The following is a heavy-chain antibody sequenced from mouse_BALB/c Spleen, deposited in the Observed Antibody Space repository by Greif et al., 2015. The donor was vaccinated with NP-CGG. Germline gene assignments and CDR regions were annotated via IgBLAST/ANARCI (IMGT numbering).Heavy chain of an antibody. CDR2: ISYSGST. CDR3: ASYYGNYYAMDY. CDR1: GYSITSDYA. Sequence: EVMLVESGPGLVKPSQSLSLTCTVTGYSITSDYAWNWIRQFPGNKLEWMGYISYSGSTSYNPSLKGRISITRDTSKNQFFLQLNSVTTEDTATYYCASYYGNYYAMDYWGQGTSVTVSS. V-gene: IGHV3-2*02. J-gene: IGHJ4*01. D-gene: IGHD2-1*01.